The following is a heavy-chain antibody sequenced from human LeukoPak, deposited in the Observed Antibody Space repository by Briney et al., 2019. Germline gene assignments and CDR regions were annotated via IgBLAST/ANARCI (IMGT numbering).Heavy chain of an antibody. CDR1: GFTFSDYY. CDR2: ISGTSTYT. CDR3: ATKNNDYFDY. Sequence: PGGSLRLSCTASGFTFSDYYMSWIRQAPGKGLEWVSYISGTSTYTAYTDSVKGRFTISRDNAKNSLYLQMNSLRAEDTAAYYCATKNNDYFDYWGQGTLVTVSS. J-gene: IGHJ4*02. D-gene: IGHD1/OR15-1a*01. V-gene: IGHV3-11*03.